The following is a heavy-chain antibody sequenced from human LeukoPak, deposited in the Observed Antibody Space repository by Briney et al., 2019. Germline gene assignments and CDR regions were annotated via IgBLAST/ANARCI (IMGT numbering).Heavy chain of an antibody. CDR3: AKDRARGVIHHYYGLDV. Sequence: GGSLRLSCAASGFIFSSYGMHWVRQAPGKGLEWLGVLSYDGSDKYYAHSVKGRFTISRDSSKNTLYLQMNSLRPEDTAVYYCAKDRARGVIHHYYGLDVWGQGTTVTVSS. J-gene: IGHJ6*02. CDR2: LSYDGSDK. CDR1: GFIFSSYG. V-gene: IGHV3-30*18. D-gene: IGHD3-10*01.